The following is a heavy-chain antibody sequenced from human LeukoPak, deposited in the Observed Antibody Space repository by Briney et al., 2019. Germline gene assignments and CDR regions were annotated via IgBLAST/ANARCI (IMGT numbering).Heavy chain of an antibody. CDR1: GFTLSTYW. CDR3: TRDFDAATGY. D-gene: IGHD3-9*01. J-gene: IGHJ4*02. Sequence: GGSLRLSCGASGFTLSTYWMRWVRQAPGKGLVWVSRISPDGSATGYADSVRGRFTISRDNAKNTLYLQMNSLRAEDTAVYYCTRDFDAATGYWGQGTLVTVSS. V-gene: IGHV3-74*01. CDR2: ISPDGSAT.